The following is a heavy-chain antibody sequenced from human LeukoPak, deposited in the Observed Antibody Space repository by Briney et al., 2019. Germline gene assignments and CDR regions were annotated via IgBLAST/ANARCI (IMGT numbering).Heavy chain of an antibody. J-gene: IGHJ6*02. V-gene: IGHV3-73*01. D-gene: IGHD2-15*01. CDR2: IRSKANSFVT. CDR3: TRHSDRYCSGAGCYVNYFYGLDV. CDR1: GFTFSGSA. Sequence: GGSLRLSCAGSGFTFSGSALHWVRQAPGKGLEWIGRIRSKANSFVTVYTASVEGRFTISRDDSKNTAYLQMNSLRTEDTAVYYCTRHSDRYCSGAGCYVNYFYGLDVWGQGTTVTVS.